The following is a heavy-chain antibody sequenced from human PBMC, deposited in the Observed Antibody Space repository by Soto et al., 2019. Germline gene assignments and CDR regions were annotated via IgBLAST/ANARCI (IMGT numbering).Heavy chain of an antibody. CDR1: GGSISSYY. D-gene: IGHD2-2*01. V-gene: IGHV4-59*01. J-gene: IGHJ6*03. Sequence: QVQLQESGPGLVKPSETLSLTCTVSGGSISSYYWSWIRQPPGKGLEWIGYIYYSGRTNYNPSLKSRVTISVDTSKNQFSLKLSSVTAADTAVYYCARVVVPAATYYYYMDVWGKGTTVTVSS. CDR2: IYYSGRT. CDR3: ARVVVPAATYYYYMDV.